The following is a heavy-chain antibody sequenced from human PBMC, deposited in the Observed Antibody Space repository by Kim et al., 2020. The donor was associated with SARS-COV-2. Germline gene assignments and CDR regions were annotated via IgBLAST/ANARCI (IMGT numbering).Heavy chain of an antibody. Sequence: KFQGRVTITRDTSASTAYMELSSLRSEDTAVYYCARDPYGDYEGSTFDYWGQGTLVTVSS. CDR3: ARDPYGDYEGSTFDY. V-gene: IGHV1-3*01. D-gene: IGHD4-17*01. J-gene: IGHJ4*02.